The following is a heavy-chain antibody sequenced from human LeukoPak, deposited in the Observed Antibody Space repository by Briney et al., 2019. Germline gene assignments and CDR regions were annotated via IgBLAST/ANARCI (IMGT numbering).Heavy chain of an antibody. CDR3: VLHYYDSSGSYPY. J-gene: IGHJ4*02. CDR1: GYTFTSYD. V-gene: IGHV1-2*02. Sequence: ASVKVSCKTSGYTFTSYDINWVRQAPGQGLEWMGWINPNSGGTNYAQKFQGSVTMTRDTSISTAYMELSRLRSDDTAVYYCVLHYYDSSGSYPYWGQGTLVAVSS. D-gene: IGHD3-22*01. CDR2: INPNSGGT.